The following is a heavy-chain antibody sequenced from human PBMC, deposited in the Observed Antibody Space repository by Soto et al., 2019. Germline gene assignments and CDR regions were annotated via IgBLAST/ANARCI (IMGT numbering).Heavy chain of an antibody. Sequence: SETLSLTCTVSGGSVSSGSCYWSWILQPPGKGLELILYIYYIGITNYSPSLKSRVTIAVDTSRNQFSLKLSSVTAADTAVYYCARVPPIVRDTNWFDPCGQGTLVTVSS. CDR1: GGSVSSGSCY. V-gene: IGHV4-61*01. J-gene: IGHJ5*02. CDR3: ARVPPIVRDTNWFDP. CDR2: IYYIGIT. D-gene: IGHD3-10*01.